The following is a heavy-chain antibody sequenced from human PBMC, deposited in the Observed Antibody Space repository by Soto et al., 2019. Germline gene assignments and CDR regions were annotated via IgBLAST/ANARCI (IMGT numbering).Heavy chain of an antibody. CDR1: GYTFTSYD. CDR3: ARYQHGSRGVMRDCFDP. D-gene: IGHD3-10*01. CDR2: MNPNSGNT. J-gene: IGHJ5*02. Sequence: ASVKVSCKASGYTFTSYDINWVRQATGQGLEWMGWMNPNSGNTGYAQKFQGRVTMTRNTSISTAYMELSSLRSEDTAVYYCARYQHGSRGVMRDCFDPWGQGTLVTVSS. V-gene: IGHV1-8*01.